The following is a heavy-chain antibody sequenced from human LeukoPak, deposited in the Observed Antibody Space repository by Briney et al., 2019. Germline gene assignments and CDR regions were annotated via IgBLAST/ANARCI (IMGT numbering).Heavy chain of an antibody. D-gene: IGHD6-6*01. CDR2: INPNSGGT. CDR3: ARNEYSSSIGIWVLDY. V-gene: IGHV1-2*02. Sequence: GASVKVSCKASGYTFTGYYMHWVRQAPGQGLEWMGWINPNSGGTNYAQKFQGRVTMTRDTSISTAYMELSRLRSDDTAVYYCARNEYSSSIGIWVLDYWGQGTLVTVSS. J-gene: IGHJ4*02. CDR1: GYTFTGYY.